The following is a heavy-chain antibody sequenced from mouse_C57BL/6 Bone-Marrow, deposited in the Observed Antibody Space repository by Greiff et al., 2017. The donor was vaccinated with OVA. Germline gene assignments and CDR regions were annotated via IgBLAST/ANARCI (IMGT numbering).Heavy chain of an antibody. V-gene: IGHV1-19*01. CDR1: GYTFTDYY. J-gene: IGHJ1*03. Sequence: EVKLVESGPVLVKPGASVKMSCKASGYTFTDYYMNWVKQSHGKSLEWIGVINPYNGGTSYNQKFKGKATLTVDKSSSTAYMELNSLTSEDSAVYYCARRGYYGGWYFDVWGTGTTVTVSS. CDR3: ARRGYYGGWYFDV. CDR2: INPYNGGT. D-gene: IGHD1-1*01.